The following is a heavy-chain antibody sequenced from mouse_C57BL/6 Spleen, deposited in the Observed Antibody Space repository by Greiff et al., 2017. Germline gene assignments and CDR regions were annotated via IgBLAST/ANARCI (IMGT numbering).Heavy chain of an antibody. Sequence: VQLQQSGAELVRPGASVTLSCKASGYTFTDYEMHWVKQTPVHGLEWIGAIDPETGGTAYNQKFKGKAILTADKSSSTAYMERRSPTSEDSAVYYCTRFTTVVATEFDYWGQGTTLTVSS. J-gene: IGHJ2*01. CDR2: IDPETGGT. CDR1: GYTFTDYE. CDR3: TRFTTVVATEFDY. D-gene: IGHD1-1*01. V-gene: IGHV1-15*01.